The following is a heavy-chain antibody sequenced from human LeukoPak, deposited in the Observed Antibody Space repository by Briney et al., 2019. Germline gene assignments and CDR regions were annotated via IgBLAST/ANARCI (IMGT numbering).Heavy chain of an antibody. Sequence: GRSLRLSCAASGFTFDDYAMRWVRQAPGKGLEWVSGISWNSGSIGYADSVKGRFTISRDNAKNSLYLQMNSLRAEDTALYYCAKAMAYRYSGSYSVAPFDYWGQGTLVTVSS. CDR1: GFTFDDYA. CDR3: AKAMAYRYSGSYSVAPFDY. D-gene: IGHD1-26*01. V-gene: IGHV3-9*01. CDR2: ISWNSGSI. J-gene: IGHJ4*02.